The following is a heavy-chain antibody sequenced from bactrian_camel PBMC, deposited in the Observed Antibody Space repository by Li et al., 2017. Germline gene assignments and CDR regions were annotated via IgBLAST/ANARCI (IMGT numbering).Heavy chain of an antibody. V-gene: IGHV3S32*01. CDR1: GHSRGSNC. CDR3: TKDRSYGTRNWVQST. Sequence: DVQLVESGGGSVQAGGSLRLSCLVSGHSRGSNCVGWYRLPPGRAPAEREGIAAIRNGGGETWYAGSVKGRFTISRDSAKNTVHLQMHSLKPEDTAMYYCTKDRSYGTRNWVQSTRGQGTQVTVS. CDR2: IRNGGGET. J-gene: IGHJ4*01. D-gene: IGHD3*01.